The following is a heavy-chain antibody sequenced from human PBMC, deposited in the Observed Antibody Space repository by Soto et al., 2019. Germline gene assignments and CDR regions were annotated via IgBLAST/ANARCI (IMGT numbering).Heavy chain of an antibody. J-gene: IGHJ5*02. D-gene: IGHD3-3*01. V-gene: IGHV4-34*01. CDR2: INHSGST. CDR1: GGSIGGHY. CDR3: ARGYDFWSGYYRQYNWFDP. Sequence: QVQLQQWGAGLLKPSETLSLTCAVYGGSIGGHYWSWIRQPPGKGLQWIGEINHSGSTNYNPSLKSRVTISVDTSENQFSLKLSSVTAADTAVYYCARGYDFWSGYYRQYNWFDPWGQGTLVTVSS.